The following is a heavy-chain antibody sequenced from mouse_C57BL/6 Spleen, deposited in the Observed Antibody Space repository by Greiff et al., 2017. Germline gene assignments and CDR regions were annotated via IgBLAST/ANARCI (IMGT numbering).Heavy chain of an antibody. CDR1: GFTFSSYA. J-gene: IGHJ1*03. CDR3: ARGTTVVYWYFDV. CDR2: ISDGGSYT. V-gene: IGHV5-4*01. Sequence: EVHLVESGGGLVKPGGSLKLSCAASGFTFSSYAMSWVRQTPEKRLEWVATISDGGSYTYYPDNVKGRFTISRDNAKNNLYLQMSHLKSEDTAMYYCARGTTVVYWYFDVWGTGTTVTVSS. D-gene: IGHD1-1*01.